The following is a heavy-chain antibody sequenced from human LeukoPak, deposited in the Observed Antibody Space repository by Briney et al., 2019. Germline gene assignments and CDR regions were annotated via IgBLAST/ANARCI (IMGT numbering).Heavy chain of an antibody. V-gene: IGHV3-23*01. D-gene: IGHD2-15*01. CDR3: AKELLPYDFDY. CDR2: ISGSGGST. J-gene: IGHJ4*02. CDR1: GFTVSSYA. Sequence: PGRSLRLSCAASGFTVSSYAMRWVRQAPGKGLEWGSAISGSGGSTYYADSVKGRFTISRDNSKTPLYLQTHSLRAEDTAVYSCAKELLPYDFDYWGQGTLVTVSS.